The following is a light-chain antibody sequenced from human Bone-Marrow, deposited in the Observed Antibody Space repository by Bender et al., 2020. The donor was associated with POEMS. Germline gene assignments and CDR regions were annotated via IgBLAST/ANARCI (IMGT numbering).Light chain of an antibody. CDR1: SSDVGSYNR. V-gene: IGLV2-18*02. CDR2: EVS. Sequence: QSALTQPPSVSGSPGQSVTISCTGTSSDVGSYNRVSWYQQPPGTAPKLMIYEVSNRPSGVPDRFSGSKSGNTASLTISGLQTEDEADYYCCSYAGANTFDVFGGGTKVTVL. CDR3: CSYAGANTFDV. J-gene: IGLJ3*02.